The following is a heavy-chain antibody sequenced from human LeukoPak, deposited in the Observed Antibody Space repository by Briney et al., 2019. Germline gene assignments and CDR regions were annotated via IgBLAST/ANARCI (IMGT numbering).Heavy chain of an antibody. J-gene: IGHJ4*02. V-gene: IGHV3-21*01. CDR3: ARGQRSTKKSSSWLGDY. CDR1: GFTFSSYS. CDR2: ISSSSSYI. Sequence: GGSLRLSCAASGFTFSSYSMNWVRQAPGKGLEWVSSISSSSSYIYYADSVKGRFTISRDNAKNSLYLQMNSLRAEDTAVYYCARGQRSTKKSSSWLGDYWGQGTLVTVSS. D-gene: IGHD6-13*01.